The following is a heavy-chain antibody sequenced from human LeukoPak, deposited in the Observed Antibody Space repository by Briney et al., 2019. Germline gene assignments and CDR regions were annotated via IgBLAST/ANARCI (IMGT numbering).Heavy chain of an antibody. CDR3: AKEEYDILTAYSDY. D-gene: IGHD3-9*01. CDR2: ISGSGGST. CDR1: GLTFSSYA. Sequence: PGGSLRLSCAASGLTFSSYAMSWVRQAPGKGLEWVSAISGSGGSTYYADSVKGRFTISRDNSKNTLYLQMNSLRAEDTAVYFCAKEEYDILTAYSDYWGQGTLVTVSS. V-gene: IGHV3-23*01. J-gene: IGHJ4*02.